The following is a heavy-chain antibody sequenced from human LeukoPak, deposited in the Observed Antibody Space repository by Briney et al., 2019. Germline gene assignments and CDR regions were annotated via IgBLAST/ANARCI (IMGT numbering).Heavy chain of an antibody. V-gene: IGHV1-69*04. CDR1: GGTFSSYA. CDR3: ARALGGSYGYYFDY. D-gene: IGHD1-26*01. J-gene: IGHJ4*02. Sequence: GSSVKVSCKASGGTFSSYAISWVRQAPGQGLEWMGRIIPIFGIANYAQKFQGRVTITADKSTSTAYMELSSLRSEDTAVYYCARALGGSYGYYFDYWGQGTLVTASS. CDR2: IIPIFGIA.